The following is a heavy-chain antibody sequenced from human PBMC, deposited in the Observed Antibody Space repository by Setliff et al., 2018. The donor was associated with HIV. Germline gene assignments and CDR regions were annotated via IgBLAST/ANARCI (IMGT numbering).Heavy chain of an antibody. CDR2: IKSKTDGGTR. D-gene: IGHD4-17*01. CDR3: NTEWGDYGGPNWFDP. CDR1: GFTFSNAW. V-gene: IGHV3-15*01. J-gene: IGHJ5*02. Sequence: PGGSLRLSCAASGFTFSNAWMSWVRQAPGKGLEWVGRIKSKTDGGTRDYAAPGIGRFTISRKDAKNTLYLQMNSQKTEDTAEYYCNTEWGDYGGPNWFDPWGQGTLVTVSS.